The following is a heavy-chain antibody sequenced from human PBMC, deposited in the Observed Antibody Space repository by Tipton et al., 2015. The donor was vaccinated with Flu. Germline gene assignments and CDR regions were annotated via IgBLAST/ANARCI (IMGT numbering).Heavy chain of an antibody. V-gene: IGHV4-4*07. J-gene: IGHJ3*02. CDR2: IYTSGST. CDR3: AGSLAYYYDSTAADAFDI. D-gene: IGHD3-22*01. CDR1: GGSISSYY. Sequence: LRLSCTVSGGSISSYYWSWIRQPAGKGLEWIGRIYTSGSTNYNPSLKSRVTMSVDTSKNQFSLKLSSVTAADTAVYYCAGSLAYYYDSTAADAFDIWGQGTMVTVSS.